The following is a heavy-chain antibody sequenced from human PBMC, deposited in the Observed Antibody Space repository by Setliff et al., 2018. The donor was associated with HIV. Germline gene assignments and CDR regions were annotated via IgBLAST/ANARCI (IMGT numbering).Heavy chain of an antibody. Sequence: LRLSCAASGFTFSSYTMNWVRQAPGKGLEWVSSISSDGSSTSYADSVKGRFTISRDNAKNTLYLQMNSLRAEDTAVYYCARSTWFGSWYYFDYWGQGTLVTVSS. D-gene: IGHD6-13*01. V-gene: IGHV3-74*01. CDR2: ISSDGSST. J-gene: IGHJ4*02. CDR1: GFTFSSYT. CDR3: ARSTWFGSWYYFDY.